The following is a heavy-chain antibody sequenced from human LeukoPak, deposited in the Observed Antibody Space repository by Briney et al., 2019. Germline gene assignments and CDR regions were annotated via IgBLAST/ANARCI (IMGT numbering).Heavy chain of an antibody. V-gene: IGHV1-2*02. CDR1: GYTFTGYY. D-gene: IGHD4-17*01. Sequence: GASVKVSCKASGYTFTGYYMHWVRQAPGQGLEWMGWINPNSGGTNYAQKFQGRVTMTTDTSTNTAYMELRSLRSDDTAVYYCASTQDDYGAANDYWGQGTLVTVSS. CDR2: INPNSGGT. J-gene: IGHJ4*02. CDR3: ASTQDDYGAANDY.